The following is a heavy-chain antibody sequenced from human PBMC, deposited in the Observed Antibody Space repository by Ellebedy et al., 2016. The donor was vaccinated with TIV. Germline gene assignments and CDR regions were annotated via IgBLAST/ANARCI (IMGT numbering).Heavy chain of an antibody. CDR2: IKQDGSEQ. Sequence: PGGSLRLSCAASGLTFTDYWMNWFRQAPGKGLEWVANIKQDGSEQNYVGSVKGRFTISRDNAKNSLSLQMNTLRTEETAVYYCAGGRGWLVDYWGQGIMVTVSS. CDR1: GLTFTDYW. D-gene: IGHD6-19*01. V-gene: IGHV3-7*01. CDR3: AGGRGWLVDY. J-gene: IGHJ4*02.